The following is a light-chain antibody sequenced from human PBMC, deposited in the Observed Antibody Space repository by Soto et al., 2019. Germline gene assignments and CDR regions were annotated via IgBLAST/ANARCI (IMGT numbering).Light chain of an antibody. CDR1: SSDVGGYNY. V-gene: IGLV2-11*01. CDR2: EVS. CDR3: CSHAGTYTWV. J-gene: IGLJ3*02. Sequence: QSALTQPRSVSGSPGQSVTISCTGTSSDVGGYNYVSWYQQHPGKAPKIVITEVSRLPSGVPDRFSGSKSGNTASLTISGLQPDDEADYYCCSHAGTYTWVFGGGTKLTVL.